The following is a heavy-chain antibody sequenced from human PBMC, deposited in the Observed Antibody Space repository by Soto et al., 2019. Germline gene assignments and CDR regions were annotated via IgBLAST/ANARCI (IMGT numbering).Heavy chain of an antibody. CDR3: ARGRKRIAYYDILTGYGLFDY. V-gene: IGHV4-34*01. CDR2: INHSGST. Sequence: PSETLSLTCAVYGGSFSGYYWSWIRQPPGKGLEWIGEINHSGSTNYNPSLKSRVTISVDTSKNQFSLKLSSVTAADTAVYYCARGRKRIAYYDILTGYGLFDYWGQGTLVTVS. CDR1: GGSFSGYY. D-gene: IGHD3-9*01. J-gene: IGHJ4*02.